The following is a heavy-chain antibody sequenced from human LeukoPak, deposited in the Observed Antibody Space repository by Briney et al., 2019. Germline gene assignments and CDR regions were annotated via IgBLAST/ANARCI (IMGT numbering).Heavy chain of an antibody. Sequence: PGGSLRLSCAASGFTFSSYWMSWVRQAPGKGLEWVANIKQDGREKYYVDSVKGRFTISRDNAKNSLYLQMNGLRAEDTAVYYCARDATTSSITARLPLNYWGQGALVTVSS. V-gene: IGHV3-7*01. CDR3: ARDATTSSITARLPLNY. D-gene: IGHD6-6*01. CDR2: IKQDGREK. J-gene: IGHJ4*02. CDR1: GFTFSSYW.